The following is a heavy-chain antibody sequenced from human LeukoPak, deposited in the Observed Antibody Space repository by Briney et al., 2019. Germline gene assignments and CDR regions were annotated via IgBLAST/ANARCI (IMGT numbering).Heavy chain of an antibody. CDR2: IYYGGST. CDR3: ARHGAIDYGGNHDAFDI. J-gene: IGHJ3*02. Sequence: SETLSLTCTVSGGSISSSSYYWGWIRQPPGKGLEWIGSIYYGGSTYYNPSLKSRVTISVDTSKNQFSLKLSSVTAADTAVYYCARHGAIDYGGNHDAFDIWGQGTMVTVSS. V-gene: IGHV4-39*01. CDR1: GGSISSSSYY. D-gene: IGHD4-23*01.